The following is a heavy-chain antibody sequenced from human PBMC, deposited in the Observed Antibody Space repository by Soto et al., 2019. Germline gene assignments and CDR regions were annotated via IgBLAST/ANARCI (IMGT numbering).Heavy chain of an antibody. D-gene: IGHD6-19*01. CDR1: GDSVTSNVW. CDR2: AYHNGLT. J-gene: IGHJ4*02. CDR3: ARDAAVPGESDRFDY. V-gene: IGHV4-4*02. Sequence: QVQLQESGPGLVKPSGTLSLTCAVSGDSVTSNVWWSWVRQPPGKGLEWIGEAYHNGLTDYNPSLKSRVTMSGDTSKNEFSLKLTSLTAADTAIYYCARDAAVPGESDRFDYSGQGTLVTVSS.